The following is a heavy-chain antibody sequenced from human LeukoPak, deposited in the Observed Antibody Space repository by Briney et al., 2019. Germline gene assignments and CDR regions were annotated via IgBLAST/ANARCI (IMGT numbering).Heavy chain of an antibody. CDR3: ARGLLRELIDY. J-gene: IGHJ4*02. D-gene: IGHD1-26*01. V-gene: IGHV4-59*01. CDR1: GGSISSYY. CDR2: IYYSGST. Sequence: SETLSLTCTVSGGSISSYYWSWIRQPPGKGLEWIGYIYYSGSTNYNPSLKSRVTVSVDTSKNQFSLKLSSVTAADTAVYYCARGLLRELIDYWGQGTLVTVSS.